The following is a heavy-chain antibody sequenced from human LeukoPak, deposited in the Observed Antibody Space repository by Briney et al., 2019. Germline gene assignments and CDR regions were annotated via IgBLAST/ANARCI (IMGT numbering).Heavy chain of an antibody. D-gene: IGHD3-3*01. Sequence: GGSLRLSCAASGFTFSSYAMHWVRQAPGKGLEWVALISYDGSDKYYADSVKGRFTISRDNSKNTLYLQMNSLRAEDSAVYYCASDMSYSGYYIDYWGQGTLVTVSS. CDR3: ASDMSYSGYYIDY. J-gene: IGHJ4*02. V-gene: IGHV3-30-3*01. CDR2: ISYDGSDK. CDR1: GFTFSSYA.